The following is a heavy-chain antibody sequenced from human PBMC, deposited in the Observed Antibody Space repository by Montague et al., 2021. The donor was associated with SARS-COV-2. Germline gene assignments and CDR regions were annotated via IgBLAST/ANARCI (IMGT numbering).Heavy chain of an antibody. Sequence: SETLSLTCTVSGGSISSYYWSWIRQPPGKRLVLIVYIYYSGGTXXXPSXXXRVAISVDTSKNQFSLKLCSVTAAATAVYYCARVAHRYGSITMFGVVIPDWFDHWGQGTLVTVSS. J-gene: IGHJ5*02. CDR1: GGSISSYY. D-gene: IGHD3-3*01. V-gene: IGHV4-59*01. CDR3: ARVAHRYGSITMFGVVIPDWFDH. CDR2: IYYSGGT.